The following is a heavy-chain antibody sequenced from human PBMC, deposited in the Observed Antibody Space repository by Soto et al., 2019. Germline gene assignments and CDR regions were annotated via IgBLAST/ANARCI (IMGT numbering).Heavy chain of an antibody. CDR1: GGSISSSSYY. CDR2: IYYSGST. D-gene: IGHD5-12*01. CDR3: ARRTSGYDFRFSWFDP. V-gene: IGHV4-39*01. Sequence: SETLSLTCTVSGGSISSSSYYWGWIRQPPGKGLEWIGSIYYSGSTYYNPSLKSRVTISVDTSKNQFSLKLSSVTAADTAVYYCARRTSGYDFRFSWFDPWGQGTLVTVSS. J-gene: IGHJ5*02.